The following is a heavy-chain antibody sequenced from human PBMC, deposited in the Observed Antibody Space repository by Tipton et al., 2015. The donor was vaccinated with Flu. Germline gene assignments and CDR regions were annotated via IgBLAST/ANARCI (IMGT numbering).Heavy chain of an antibody. CDR3: ARGSGGSYYWPYYLDF. D-gene: IGHD3-10*01. CDR1: GYTFTLYY. V-gene: IGHV1-46*01. Sequence: QSGAEVKKPGASVKISCKASGYTFTLYYLHWVRQAPGQGPEWMGMINPSGGTTTYSQKFQGRLTVTRETSTNTVYLELSSLRSEDTAIFYCARGSGGSYYWPYYLDFWAQGTLVTVSS. J-gene: IGHJ4*02. CDR2: INPSGGTT.